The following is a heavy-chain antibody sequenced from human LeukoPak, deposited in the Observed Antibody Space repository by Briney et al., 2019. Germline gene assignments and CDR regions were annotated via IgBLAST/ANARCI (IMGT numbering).Heavy chain of an antibody. Sequence: SETLSLTCTASGGSISSSSYYWGWIRQPPGKGLEWIGSIYYSGSTYYNPSLKSRVTISVDTSKNQFSLKLSSVTAADTAVYYCARLTSTMIVVVGPPVDAFDIWGQGTMVTVSS. J-gene: IGHJ3*02. CDR1: GGSISSSSYY. CDR3: ARLTSTMIVVVGPPVDAFDI. D-gene: IGHD3-22*01. V-gene: IGHV4-39*01. CDR2: IYYSGST.